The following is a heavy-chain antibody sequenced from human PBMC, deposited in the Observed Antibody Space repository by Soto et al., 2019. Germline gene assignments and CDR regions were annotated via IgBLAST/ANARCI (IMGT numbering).Heavy chain of an antibody. J-gene: IGHJ6*02. CDR2: ISGSGGST. CDR3: AKDAVTAPEGYYYYYGMDV. D-gene: IGHD4-4*01. Sequence: GGSLRLSCAASGFTFSSYAMSWVRQAPGKGLEWVSAISGSGGSTYYADSVKGRFTISRDNSKNTLYLQMNSLRAEDTAVYYCAKDAVTAPEGYYYYYGMDVWGQGTTVTVSS. CDR1: GFTFSSYA. V-gene: IGHV3-23*01.